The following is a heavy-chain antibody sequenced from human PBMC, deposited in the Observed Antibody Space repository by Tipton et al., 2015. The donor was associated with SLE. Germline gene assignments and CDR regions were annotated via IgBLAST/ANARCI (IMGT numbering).Heavy chain of an antibody. D-gene: IGHD6-19*01. CDR2: IKQDGSEK. CDR3: ARDGTEQWPGAFDT. V-gene: IGHV3-7*01. Sequence: GSLRLSCAASGFTFSSYWMSWVRQAPGKGLEWVANIKQDGSEKYYVDSVKGRFTISRDNAKNSLYLQMNSLRAEDTAVYYCARDGTEQWPGAFDTWGQGTMVTVSS. J-gene: IGHJ3*02. CDR1: GFTFSSYW.